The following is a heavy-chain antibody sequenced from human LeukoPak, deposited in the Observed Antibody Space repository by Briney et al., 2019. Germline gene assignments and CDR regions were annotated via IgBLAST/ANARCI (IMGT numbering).Heavy chain of an antibody. CDR2: ISTSGDT. J-gene: IGHJ4*02. CDR3: ATGRTRWSNHPFVY. Sequence: PGGSLRLSCAVSEVTFNTYDMHWVRHAPGKGLEWVSAISTSGDTFYSVSVEGRFAISREAAKSSLDLQMNSLGAGDTAVYYCATGRTRWSNHPFVYWGQGTLVTVSS. V-gene: IGHV3-13*01. CDR1: EVTFNTYD. D-gene: IGHD3-16*01.